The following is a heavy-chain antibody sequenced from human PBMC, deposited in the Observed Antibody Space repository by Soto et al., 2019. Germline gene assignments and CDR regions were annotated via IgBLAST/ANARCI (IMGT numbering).Heavy chain of an antibody. J-gene: IGHJ5*02. D-gene: IGHD6-13*01. CDR3: ARDQGVAAAGITWFDP. V-gene: IGHV4-4*07. CDR1: GASMNSYH. CDR2: IHSSGST. Sequence: SETLSLTCTVSGASMNSYHWSWIRRPAGKGLEWIGHIHSSGSTNYNPSLKSRVTMSVDTSKNQFSLRLMSLTAADTAVYYCARDQGVAAAGITWFDPWGQGSLVTVSS.